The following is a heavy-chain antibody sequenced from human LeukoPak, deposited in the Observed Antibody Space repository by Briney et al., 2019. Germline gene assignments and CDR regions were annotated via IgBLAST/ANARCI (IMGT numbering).Heavy chain of an antibody. D-gene: IGHD3-22*01. Sequence: GGSLRLSCAASGFTFSSYEMNWVRQAPGKGLEWVSYISSSGSTIYYADSVKGRFTISRDNSKNTLYLQMNSLRAEDTAVYYCATEVGYYYDTPGGWGIDYWGQGTLVTVSS. J-gene: IGHJ4*02. CDR1: GFTFSSYE. CDR3: ATEVGYYYDTPGGWGIDY. V-gene: IGHV3-48*03. CDR2: ISSSGSTI.